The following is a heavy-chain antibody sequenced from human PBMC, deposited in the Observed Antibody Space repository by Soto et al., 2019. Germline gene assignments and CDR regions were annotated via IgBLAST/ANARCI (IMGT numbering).Heavy chain of an antibody. J-gene: IGHJ2*01. D-gene: IGHD1-26*01. CDR2: IFHSGST. Sequence: QLQLQESGSGLVKPSQTLSLTCAVSGGSISSGGYSWSWLRQPPGKGLEWIGYIFHSGSTYYNPSLKSRVTLAVGGSKTHFSLELRSVTAADTAVYYGAREGGSGSPDWSFNVWGRGTLVTVSS. V-gene: IGHV4-30-2*01. CDR1: GGSISSGGYS. CDR3: AREGGSGSPDWSFNV.